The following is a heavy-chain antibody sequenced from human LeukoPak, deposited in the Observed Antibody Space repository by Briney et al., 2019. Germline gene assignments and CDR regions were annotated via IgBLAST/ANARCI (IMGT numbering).Heavy chain of an antibody. CDR2: IKQDGSEK. V-gene: IGHV3-7*01. Sequence: SGGSLRLSCAASGFTFSSYWMSWVRQAPGKGLEWVANIKQDGSEKYYVDSVKGRFTISRDNSKNTLYLQMNSLRAEDTAVYYCAKDYGGRYFDYWGQGTLVTVSS. J-gene: IGHJ4*02. D-gene: IGHD4/OR15-4a*01. CDR1: GFTFSSYW. CDR3: AKDYGGRYFDY.